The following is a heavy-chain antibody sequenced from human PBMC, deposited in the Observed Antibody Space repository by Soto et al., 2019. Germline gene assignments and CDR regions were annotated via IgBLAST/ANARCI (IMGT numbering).Heavy chain of an antibody. D-gene: IGHD3-10*01. CDR3: ASNMVWGVFPRFDC. CDR2: MCHSGST. CDR1: GDSISSKSYC. J-gene: IGHJ5*01. V-gene: IGHV4-39*01. Sequence: QLQLQESGPGLVKPSETLSLTCGVSGDSISSKSYCWDWIRQPPGKGLEWIGSMCHSGSTDYNASLKSRITISVDTSKNQLSLKLTSVTAADTAVYFCASNMVWGVFPRFDCWGQGTLVIVSS.